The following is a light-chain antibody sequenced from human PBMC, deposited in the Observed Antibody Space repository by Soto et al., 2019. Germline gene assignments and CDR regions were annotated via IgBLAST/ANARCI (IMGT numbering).Light chain of an antibody. CDR2: EAS. Sequence: QSVLTQPASVSGSPGQSITISCTGTSSDVGSHNLVSWYQHYPGKAPKLIIFEASKRPSGVSNRFSGSKSGSTASLTISGLQAEDESDYYCCSNAAGSTYVFGTGTKVTVL. J-gene: IGLJ1*01. CDR1: SSDVGSHNL. CDR3: CSNAAGSTYV. V-gene: IGLV2-23*01.